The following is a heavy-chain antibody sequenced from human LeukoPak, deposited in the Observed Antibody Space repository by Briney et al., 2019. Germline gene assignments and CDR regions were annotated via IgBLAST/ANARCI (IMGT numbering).Heavy chain of an antibody. V-gene: IGHV1-8*02. CDR3: ARVVSSRPRFAARALNY. CDR2: MNPNSGNT. D-gene: IGHD6-13*01. CDR1: GGTFSSYA. Sequence: ASVKVSCKASGGTFSSYAISWVRQATGQGLEWMGWMNPNSGNTGYAQKFQGRVTMTRNTSISTAYMELSSLRSEDTAVYYCARVVSSRPRFAARALNYWGQGTLVTVSS. J-gene: IGHJ4*02.